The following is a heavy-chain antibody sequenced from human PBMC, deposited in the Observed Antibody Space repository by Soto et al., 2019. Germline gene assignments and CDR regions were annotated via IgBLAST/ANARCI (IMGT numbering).Heavy chain of an antibody. V-gene: IGHV4-31*03. D-gene: IGHD3-16*01. CDR2: VYYSGAT. Sequence: SETLSLTCTVSCDSMATGGHYYNWIRQVPGKGLEWIGYVYYSGATHYTPSLRARATISRDTSKNQFSLRLISVTAADTALYYCARDKDLQPTVWGFWGQGIQVTVSS. CDR3: ARDKDLQPTVWGF. CDR1: CDSMATGGHY. J-gene: IGHJ4*02.